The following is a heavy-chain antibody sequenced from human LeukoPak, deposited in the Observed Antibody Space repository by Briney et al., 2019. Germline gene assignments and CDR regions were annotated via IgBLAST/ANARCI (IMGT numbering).Heavy chain of an antibody. Sequence: PSETLSLTCTVSGGSIGSGSYYWTWIRQPAGKGLEWIGRIYSSGSTDYCPSLKSRVTISLDTSKNQFSLKLSSVTAADTAVYYCARDKFPLVGATGNDAFDIWGQGTMVTVSS. V-gene: IGHV4-61*02. D-gene: IGHD1-26*01. CDR3: ARDKFPLVGATGNDAFDI. CDR2: IYSSGST. J-gene: IGHJ3*02. CDR1: GGSIGSGSYY.